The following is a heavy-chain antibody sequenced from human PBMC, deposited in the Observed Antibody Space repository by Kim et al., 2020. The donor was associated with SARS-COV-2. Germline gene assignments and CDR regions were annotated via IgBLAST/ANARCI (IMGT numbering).Heavy chain of an antibody. J-gene: IGHJ3*02. CDR3: ASSSLDCSGGSCYHMFDI. CDR2: IYYSGST. Sequence: SETLSLTCTVSGGSISSYYLSWIRQPPGKGLEWIGYIYYSGSTNYNTSLKSRVIISVDTSKNQFPLKLSSRTAADTSAYYCASSSLDCSGGSCYHMFDI. D-gene: IGHD2-15*01. V-gene: IGHV4-59*01. CDR1: GGSISSYY.